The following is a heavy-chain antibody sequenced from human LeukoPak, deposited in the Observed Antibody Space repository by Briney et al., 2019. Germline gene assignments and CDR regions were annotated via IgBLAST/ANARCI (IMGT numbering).Heavy chain of an antibody. CDR1: GGSISRYY. J-gene: IGHJ4*02. Sequence: PSETLSLTCTVSGGSISRYYWGWIRQPPGKGLEWIGYIYYSGSTNYNPSLKSRVTISVDASKNQFSLNLSSVTAADTAVYYCARGTIPTFGRWGQGTLVTVSS. CDR2: IYYSGST. CDR3: ARGTIPTFGR. D-gene: IGHD3-16*01. V-gene: IGHV4-59*08.